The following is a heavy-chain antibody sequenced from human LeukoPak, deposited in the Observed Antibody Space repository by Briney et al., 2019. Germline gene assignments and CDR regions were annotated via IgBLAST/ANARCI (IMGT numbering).Heavy chain of an antibody. D-gene: IGHD2-2*01. J-gene: IGHJ4*02. CDR1: GDSISSSSYF. CDR3: AREYVDQLAIDY. CDR2: IYYSGST. V-gene: IGHV4-39*07. Sequence: PSETLSLTCTVSGDSISSSSYFWGWIRQPPGKGLEWVGSIYYSGSTYYNPSLKSRVTISVDTSKNHFSLKLSSVTAADTAVYYCAREYVDQLAIDYWGQGTLVTVSS.